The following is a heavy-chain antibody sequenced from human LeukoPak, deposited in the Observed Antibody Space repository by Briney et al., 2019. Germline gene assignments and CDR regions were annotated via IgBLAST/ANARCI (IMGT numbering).Heavy chain of an antibody. J-gene: IGHJ6*04. V-gene: IGHV3-48*03. D-gene: IGHD2-2*01. CDR2: ISNSGSTI. Sequence: TGGSLRLSCAASGFTFSSYEMNWVRQAPGKGLEGVSYISNSGSTIYYADSVKSRFTISRDNAKNSLYLKMNSLRAEDTAVYYCARVSRVYYGMDVWGKGTTVTVSS. CDR3: ARVSRVYYGMDV. CDR1: GFTFSSYE.